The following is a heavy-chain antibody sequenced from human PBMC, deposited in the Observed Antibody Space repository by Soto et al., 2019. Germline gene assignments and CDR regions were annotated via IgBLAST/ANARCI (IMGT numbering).Heavy chain of an antibody. D-gene: IGHD3-22*01. J-gene: IGHJ4*02. V-gene: IGHV3-33*01. Sequence: GSLRLSCAASGFTFTTYGMHWVRQAPGKGLEWVALIWFDGSNTYYADSVKGRFTISRDNSKSTLFLQMNSLRAEDTAVYYCARDDSSGYYYRYNFDYWGQGTLVTVSS. CDR2: IWFDGSNT. CDR3: ARDDSSGYYYRYNFDY. CDR1: GFTFTTYG.